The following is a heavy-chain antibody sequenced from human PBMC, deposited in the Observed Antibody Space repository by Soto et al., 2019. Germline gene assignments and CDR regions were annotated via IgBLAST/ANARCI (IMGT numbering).Heavy chain of an antibody. V-gene: IGHV1-18*04. D-gene: IGHD3-9*01. CDR3: ARSSGQLRYFDWLFYSDAFDI. CDR1: GYTFTSYG. Sequence: ASVKVSCKASGYTFTSYGISWVRQAPGQGLEWMGWISAYNGNANYAQKLQGRVTVTTDTSTSTAYMELRSLRSDDTAVYYCARSSGQLRYFDWLFYSDAFDIWGQGTMVTVSS. J-gene: IGHJ3*02. CDR2: ISAYNGNA.